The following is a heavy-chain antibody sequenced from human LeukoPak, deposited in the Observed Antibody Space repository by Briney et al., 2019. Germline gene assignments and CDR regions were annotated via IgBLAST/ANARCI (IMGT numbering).Heavy chain of an antibody. J-gene: IGHJ6*02. CDR1: GYTFTSYG. CDR3: ARDRVGATVHYYYYGMDV. D-gene: IGHD1-26*01. Sequence: GASVKVSCKASGYTFTSYGISWVRQAPGQGLEWMGWISAYNGNTNYAQKLQGRVTMTTDTSTSTAYMELRSLRSDDTAVYYCARDRVGATVHYYYYGMDVWGQGTTVTVSS. V-gene: IGHV1-18*01. CDR2: ISAYNGNT.